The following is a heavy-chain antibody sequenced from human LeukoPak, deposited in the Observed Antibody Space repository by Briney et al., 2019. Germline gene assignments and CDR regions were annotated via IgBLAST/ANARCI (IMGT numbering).Heavy chain of an antibody. J-gene: IGHJ4*02. CDR3: AREDCSSTSCSIDY. CDR2: IKQDGSEK. D-gene: IGHD2-2*01. V-gene: IGHV3-7*01. CDR1: GFTFSSYW. Sequence: GGSPRLSCAASGFTFSSYWMSWVRQAPGKGLEWVANIKQDGSEKYYVDSVKGRFTISRDNAKNSLYLQMNSLRAEDTAVYYCAREDCSSTSCSIDYWGQGTLVTVSS.